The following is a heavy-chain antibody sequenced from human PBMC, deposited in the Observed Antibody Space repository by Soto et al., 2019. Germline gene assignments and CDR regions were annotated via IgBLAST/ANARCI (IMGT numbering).Heavy chain of an antibody. CDR2: FYWDDDK. Sequence: QITLKESGPSLVKPTETLTLTCTFSGFSLSSSGVGVAWIRQPPGKPLEWLALFYWDDDKYTSPSLKSRLTITKDTSKNQVVLLMTNMDPVDTATYFCVHLLTGGRFDSWGQGTLVTVSS. D-gene: IGHD3-16*01. CDR3: VHLLTGGRFDS. V-gene: IGHV2-5*02. J-gene: IGHJ4*02. CDR1: GFSLSSSGVG.